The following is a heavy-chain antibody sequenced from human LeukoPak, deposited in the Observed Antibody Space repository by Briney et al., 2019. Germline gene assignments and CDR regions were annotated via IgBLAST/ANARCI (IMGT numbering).Heavy chain of an antibody. J-gene: IGHJ4*02. CDR1: GGTFSSYA. V-gene: IGHV1-69*13. CDR3: ARDPYYYDEYYFDY. CDR2: IIPIFGTA. D-gene: IGHD3-22*01. Sequence: ASVKVSCKASGGTFSSYAISWVRQAPGQGLEWMGGIIPIFGTANYAQKFQGRVTITADESTSTAYMELSSLRSEDTAVYHCARDPYYYDEYYFDYWGQGTLVTVSS.